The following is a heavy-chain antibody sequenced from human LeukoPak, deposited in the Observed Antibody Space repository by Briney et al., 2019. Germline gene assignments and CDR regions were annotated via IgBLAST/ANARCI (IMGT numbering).Heavy chain of an antibody. V-gene: IGHV3-9*01. CDR3: ARDGPGYSYEGIDY. CDR2: ISWNSGTI. J-gene: IGHJ4*02. Sequence: PGRSLRLSCAASGFTFNDYAMYWVRQAPGKGLEWVSGISWNSGTIVYADSVKGRFTISRDNAKNSLYLQMNSLRAEDTAVYYCARDGPGYSYEGIDYWGQGTLVTVSS. D-gene: IGHD5-18*01. CDR1: GFTFNDYA.